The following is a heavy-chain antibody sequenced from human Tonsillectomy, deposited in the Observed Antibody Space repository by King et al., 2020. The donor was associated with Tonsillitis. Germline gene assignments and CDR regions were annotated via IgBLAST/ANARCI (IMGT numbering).Heavy chain of an antibody. CDR2: ISDDESNK. Sequence: VQLVESGGGVVQPGRSLRLSCAASGFTFSSYGMHWVRQAPGKGLEWVAVISDDESNKYYEDSVGGRFTISRDNSKNTLYLQMNSLRAEDTAVYYCARRAPYYDSIGHSYWFAPWGQGPLVTVSS. D-gene: IGHD3-22*01. V-gene: IGHV3-33*05. CDR1: GFTFSSYG. J-gene: IGHJ5*02. CDR3: ARRAPYYDSIGHSYWFAP.